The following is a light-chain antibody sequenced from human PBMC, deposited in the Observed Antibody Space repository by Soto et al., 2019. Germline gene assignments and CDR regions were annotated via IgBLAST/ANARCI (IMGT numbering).Light chain of an antibody. J-gene: IGLJ1*01. CDR2: EAN. Sequence: QSVLTQPASVSGSPGQSITISCTGTNXDVGNFNLVSWYQQHPDKAPKLIIYEANKRPSGVSGRFSGSKSGNTASLTISGLRSEDEAEYHCCSYAGGSAYVFGTGTKLTVL. CDR1: NXDVGNFNL. CDR3: CSYAGGSAYV. V-gene: IGLV2-23*01.